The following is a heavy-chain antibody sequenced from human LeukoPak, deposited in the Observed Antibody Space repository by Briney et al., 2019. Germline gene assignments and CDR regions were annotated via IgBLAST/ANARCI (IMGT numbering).Heavy chain of an antibody. CDR2: ISSSSSTI. J-gene: IGHJ5*02. Sequence: GGSLRLSCAASGFTFSSYRMNWVRQAPGKGRGWVSYISSSSSTIYYADSVKGRFTISRDNAKNSLYLQMNSLRAEDTGVYYCAREAGGVTMVRGVIILYNWFDPWGQGTLVTVSS. D-gene: IGHD3-10*01. CDR1: GFTFSSYR. V-gene: IGHV3-48*01. CDR3: AREAGGVTMVRGVIILYNWFDP.